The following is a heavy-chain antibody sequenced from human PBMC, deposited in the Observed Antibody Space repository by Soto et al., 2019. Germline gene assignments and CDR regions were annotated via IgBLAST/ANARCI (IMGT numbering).Heavy chain of an antibody. V-gene: IGHV1-18*01. D-gene: IGHD6-13*01. Sequence: QVQLVQSGAEVKKPGASVKVSCKASGYTFTNYAFSWVRQAPGQGLEWMGWISAYNGNTNYPQKLKGRVTMTTDTSTSTAYMELRSLRSDDTAVYYWARDLAAAGPFDCWGQGTLVTVSA. CDR3: ARDLAAAGPFDC. CDR2: ISAYNGNT. CDR1: GYTFTNYA. J-gene: IGHJ4*02.